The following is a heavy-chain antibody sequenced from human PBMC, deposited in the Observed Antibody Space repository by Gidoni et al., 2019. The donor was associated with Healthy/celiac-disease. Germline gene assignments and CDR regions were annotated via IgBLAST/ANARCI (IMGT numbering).Heavy chain of an antibody. J-gene: IGHJ4*02. CDR1: GFTFSSYA. CDR3: ARTNSSGWYGEFDY. Sequence: EVQLVESGEGLVQHGGSLRLSCAASGFTFSSYAMHWVRQAPGKGLEYVSAISSKGGSTYYADSLKGRFTSSRDNSKNTLYLQMCSLRAEDMAVYYCARTNSSGWYGEFDYWGQGTLVTVSS. D-gene: IGHD6-19*01. V-gene: IGHV3-64*02. CDR2: ISSKGGST.